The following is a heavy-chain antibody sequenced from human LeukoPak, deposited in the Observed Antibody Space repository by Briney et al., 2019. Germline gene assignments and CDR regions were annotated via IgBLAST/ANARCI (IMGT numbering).Heavy chain of an antibody. CDR2: INTDGSST. CDR1: GFTLSNYW. V-gene: IGHV3-74*01. CDR3: ARVIGWDEPFDL. J-gene: IGHJ3*01. D-gene: IGHD1-26*01. Sequence: PGGSLRLSCSASGFTLSNYWIHWVRRAPGKGLVWVSRINTDGSSTNYADSVRGRFTVSRDNAKNTLYLQMNSLRVEDTAVYYCARVIGWDEPFDLWGHGTLVTVSS.